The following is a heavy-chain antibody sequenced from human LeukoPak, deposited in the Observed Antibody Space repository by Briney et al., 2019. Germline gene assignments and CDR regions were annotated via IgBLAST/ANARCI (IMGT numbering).Heavy chain of an antibody. D-gene: IGHD3-10*01. CDR2: IYYSGST. CDR1: GGSISSSSYY. J-gene: IGHJ4*02. V-gene: IGHV4-39*01. CDR3: ARTFSGSGSYYGQVVDY. Sequence: PSETLSLTCTVSGGSISSSSYYWGWIRQPPGKGLEWIGSIYYSGSTYYNPSLKSRVTISVDTSKNQFSLKLSSVTAADTAVYYCARTFSGSGSYYGQVVDYWGQGTLVTVSS.